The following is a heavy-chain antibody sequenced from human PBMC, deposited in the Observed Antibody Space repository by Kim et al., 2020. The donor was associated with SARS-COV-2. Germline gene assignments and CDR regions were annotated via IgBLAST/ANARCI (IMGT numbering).Heavy chain of an antibody. V-gene: IGHV3-7*01. Sequence: GGSLRLSCAASGFTFSSYWMSWVRQAPGKGLEWVANIKQDGSEKYYVDSVKGRFTISRDNAKNSLYLQMNSLRAEDTAVYYCATDSSGWLGDFDYWGQGTLVTVSS. CDR1: GFTFSSYW. J-gene: IGHJ4*02. D-gene: IGHD6-19*01. CDR2: IKQDGSEK. CDR3: ATDSSGWLGDFDY.